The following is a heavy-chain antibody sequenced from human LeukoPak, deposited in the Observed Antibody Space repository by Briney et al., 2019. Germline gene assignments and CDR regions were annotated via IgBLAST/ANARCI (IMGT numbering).Heavy chain of an antibody. V-gene: IGHV3-33*01. CDR3: ARDTGGTTAVDY. Sequence: GRSLRLSCAASGFTFNSYGMHWVRQAPGKGLEWVASLWYDGSNKYYADSVKGRFTISRDNSKNTLYLQMNSLRAEDTAVYCCARDTGGTTAVDYWGQGTLVTVSS. CDR2: LWYDGSNK. CDR1: GFTFNSYG. J-gene: IGHJ4*02. D-gene: IGHD1-26*01.